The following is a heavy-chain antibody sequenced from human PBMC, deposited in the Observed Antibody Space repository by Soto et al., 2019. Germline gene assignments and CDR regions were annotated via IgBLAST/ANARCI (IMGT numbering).Heavy chain of an antibody. CDR2: ISGDNGNT. Sequence: QVQLVQSGAEVKKPGASVTVSCKTSGYTFSNYGINWVRQAPGQGLEWMGWISGDNGNTNYAQTVQGRVIMTTDTSTGTVYMELRSLKSDDTAIYYCSRFIMVGGWFDPNYYHGMDVWGQGTTVTVSS. V-gene: IGHV1-18*01. J-gene: IGHJ6*02. D-gene: IGHD6-19*01. CDR3: SRFIMVGGWFDPNYYHGMDV. CDR1: GYTFSNYG.